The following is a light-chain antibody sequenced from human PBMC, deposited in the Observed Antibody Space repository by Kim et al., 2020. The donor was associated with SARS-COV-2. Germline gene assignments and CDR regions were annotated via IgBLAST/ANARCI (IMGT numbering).Light chain of an antibody. V-gene: IGKV1-17*03. J-gene: IGKJ2*01. CDR3: LQHNTYPQT. CDR2: DAS. Sequence: SASVGDRITITWRARQDIDRYFAWYQQKPGKVPWRLIYDASSSQSGGPSRFSGSGSGTEFTLTISSLQPEDFATYYCLQHNTYPQTFGQGTKLEI. CDR1: QDIDRY.